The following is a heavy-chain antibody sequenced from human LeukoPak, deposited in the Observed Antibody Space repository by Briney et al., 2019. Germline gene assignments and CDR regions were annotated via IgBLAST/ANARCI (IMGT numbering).Heavy chain of an antibody. J-gene: IGHJ4*02. CDR1: GYTFTNYY. CDR2: INPNSGGT. Sequence: ASVKVSCKASGYTFTNYYMHWVRQAPGQGLEWMGRINPNSGGTNYAQKFQGRVTMTRDTSISTAYMELSRLRSDDTAVYYCARDLYYYDSSGYLNYWGQGTLVTVSS. D-gene: IGHD3-22*01. V-gene: IGHV1-2*06. CDR3: ARDLYYYDSSGYLNY.